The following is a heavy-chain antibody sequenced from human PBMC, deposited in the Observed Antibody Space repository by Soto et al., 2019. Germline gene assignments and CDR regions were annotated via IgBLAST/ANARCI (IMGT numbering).Heavy chain of an antibody. J-gene: IGHJ4*02. CDR1: GFTFTRYS. CDR3: PRESEDLTSNFDY. Sequence: GGSLRLSCAASGFTFTRYSMNWVRQAPGKGLEWVSSISSTTNYIYYGDSMKGRFTISRGNAKNSLYLEMNSLRAEDTAVYYCPRESEDLTSNFDYWGQGTLVTVSS. CDR2: ISSTTNYI. V-gene: IGHV3-21*06.